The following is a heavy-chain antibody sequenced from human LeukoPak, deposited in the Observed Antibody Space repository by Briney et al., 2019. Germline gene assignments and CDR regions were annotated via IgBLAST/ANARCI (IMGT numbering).Heavy chain of an antibody. CDR1: GFSFSSYG. Sequence: GGSLRLSCAASGFSFSSYGMHWVRQAPGKGLEWVAVISFDGSNKYYADSVKGRFTISRDNSKNTLYLQMNSLRAEDTAVYYCARDRAVVGRGRDAFDIWGQGTMVTVSS. D-gene: IGHD6-19*01. J-gene: IGHJ3*02. CDR2: ISFDGSNK. V-gene: IGHV3-30*03. CDR3: ARDRAVVGRGRDAFDI.